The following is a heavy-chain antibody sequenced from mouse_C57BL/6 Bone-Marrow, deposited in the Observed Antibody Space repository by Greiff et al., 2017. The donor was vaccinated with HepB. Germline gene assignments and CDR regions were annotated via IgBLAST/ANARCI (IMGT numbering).Heavy chain of an antibody. CDR3: ARQGYGSSYEAY. CDR2: ISNGGGST. D-gene: IGHD1-1*01. Sequence: EVKVVESGGGLVQPGGSLKLSCAASGFTFSDYYMYWVRQTPEKRLEWVAYISNGGGSTYYPDTVKGRFTISRDNAKNTLYLQMSRLKSEDTAMYYCARQGYGSSYEAYWGQGTLVTVSA. CDR1: GFTFSDYY. J-gene: IGHJ3*01. V-gene: IGHV5-12*01.